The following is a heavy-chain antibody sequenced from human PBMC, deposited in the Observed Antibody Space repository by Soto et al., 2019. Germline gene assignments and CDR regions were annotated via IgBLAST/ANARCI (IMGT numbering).Heavy chain of an antibody. D-gene: IGHD5-12*01. CDR3: ARSGYDYYCDY. J-gene: IGHJ4*02. CDR1: GGSISIYY. Sequence: KSSETLSLTCTVSGGSISIYYWSWIRHPPRKGLEWIGYIYYSGSTNYNPSLNSRVTLSIDTSTNLCSLKLTPVTAADTAVYYCARSGYDYYCDYWRKGTLVTVSS. CDR2: IYYSGST. V-gene: IGHV4-59*01.